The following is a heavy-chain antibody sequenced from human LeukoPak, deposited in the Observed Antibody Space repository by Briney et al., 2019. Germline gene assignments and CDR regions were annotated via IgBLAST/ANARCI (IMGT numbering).Heavy chain of an antibody. V-gene: IGHV3-74*01. CDR3: VREGYGPGNYPFDY. J-gene: IGHJ4*02. CDR2: IDSGGGDT. D-gene: IGHD3-10*01. Sequence: XXLVXXSRIDSGGGDTIDADSVKGRFTISRDNAKNTLYLQMNSLRAEDTAVYYCVREGYGPGNYPFDYWGQGTLVTVSS.